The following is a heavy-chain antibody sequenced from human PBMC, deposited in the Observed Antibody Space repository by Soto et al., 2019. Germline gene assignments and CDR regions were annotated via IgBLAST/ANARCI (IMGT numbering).Heavy chain of an antibody. V-gene: IGHV5-51*01. CDR3: ARLGTAMAKDYYYYYGMDV. Sequence: GESLKISCKGSGYSFTSYWIGWVRQMPGKGLEWMGIIYPGDSDTRYSPSFQGQVTISADKSISTAYLQWSSLKASDTAMYYCARLGTAMAKDYYYYYGMDVWGQGTTVTVSS. CDR1: GYSFTSYW. J-gene: IGHJ6*02. D-gene: IGHD5-18*01. CDR2: IYPGDSDT.